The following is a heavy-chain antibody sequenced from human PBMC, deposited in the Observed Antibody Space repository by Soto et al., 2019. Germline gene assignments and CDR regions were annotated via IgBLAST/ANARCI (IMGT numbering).Heavy chain of an antibody. CDR1: GFSISTSGVG. CDR3: ARAYYPDYRSGRWYDP. J-gene: IGHJ5*02. Sequence: QITLKESGPTLVKPTQTLTLTCTFSGFSISTSGVGVGWIRQPPGKALEWLALIYWDDDKRYSPSLKSRLTIPKDPSKNPVGLTMTNMDPVDTATYYCARAYYPDYRSGRWYDPWGQGTLVTVSA. V-gene: IGHV2-5*02. D-gene: IGHD1-26*01. CDR2: IYWDDDK.